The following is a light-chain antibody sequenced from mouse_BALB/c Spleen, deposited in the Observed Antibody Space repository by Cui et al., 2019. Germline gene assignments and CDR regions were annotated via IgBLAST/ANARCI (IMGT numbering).Light chain of an antibody. Sequence: DIFNTPSPKFLFPSRRDRVSITCKASQDVGTTVAWYQQKPGQSPKLLIYWASTRHTGVPDRFTGNGSGTDFTLTISNVQSEDLADYFCQQYNNYPPSLTFGAGTKLELK. CDR1: QDVGTT. CDR2: WAS. CDR3: QQYNNYPPSLT. J-gene: IGKJ5*01. V-gene: IGKV6-23*01.